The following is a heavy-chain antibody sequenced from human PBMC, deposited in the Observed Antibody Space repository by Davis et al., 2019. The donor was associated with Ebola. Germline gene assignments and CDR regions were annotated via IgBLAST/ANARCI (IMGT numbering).Heavy chain of an antibody. J-gene: IGHJ6*02. CDR3: ARGGYSGYDFYYYYGMDV. CDR2: INQDGSEK. Sequence: GGSLRLSCAASGFTFSSYWMSWVRQAPGKGLEWVANINQDGSEKYYVDSVKGRFTISRDNAKNSLYLQMNSLRAEDTAVYYCARGGYSGYDFYYYYGMDVWGQGTTVTVSS. CDR1: GFTFSSYW. V-gene: IGHV3-7*01. D-gene: IGHD5-12*01.